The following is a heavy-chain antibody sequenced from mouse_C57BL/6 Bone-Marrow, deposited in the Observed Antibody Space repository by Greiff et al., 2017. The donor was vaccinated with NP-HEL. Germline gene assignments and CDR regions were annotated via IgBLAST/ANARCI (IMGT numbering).Heavy chain of an antibody. CDR1: GYTFTSYW. V-gene: IGHV1-52*01. Sequence: QVQLKQPGAELVRPGSSVKLSCKASGYTFTSYWMHWVKQRPIQGLEWIGNIDPSDSETHYNQKFKDKATLTVDKSSSTAYMQLSSLTSEDSAVYYCARSPGLRRAWFAYWGQGTLVTVSA. J-gene: IGHJ3*01. CDR2: IDPSDSET. D-gene: IGHD2-4*01. CDR3: ARSPGLRRAWFAY.